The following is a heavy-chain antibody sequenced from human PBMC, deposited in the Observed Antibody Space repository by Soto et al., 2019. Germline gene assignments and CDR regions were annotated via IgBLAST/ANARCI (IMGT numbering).Heavy chain of an antibody. V-gene: IGHV4-4*02. CDR3: ASPKIAFYNWFDP. CDR2: IYHSGST. CDR1: GGSISSRNW. D-gene: IGHD3-3*02. Sequence: SETLSLTCAVSGGSISSRNWWNWVRQPPGKGLEWIGKIYHSGSTYYNPSLKSRVTISVDTSKNQFPLKLSSVTAADTAVYYCASPKIAFYNWFDPWGQGTLVTVSS. J-gene: IGHJ5*02.